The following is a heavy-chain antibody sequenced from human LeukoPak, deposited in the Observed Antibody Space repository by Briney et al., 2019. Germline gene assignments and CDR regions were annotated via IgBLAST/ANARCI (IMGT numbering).Heavy chain of an antibody. Sequence: PGGSLRLSYAASGFTVSSNYMSWVRQAPGKGLEWVSVIYSGGSTYYADSVKGRFTISRDNSKNTLYLQMNSLRAEDTAVYYCARWILDCSSTSCYGAFDIWGQGTKVTVSS. D-gene: IGHD2-2*01. CDR2: IYSGGST. V-gene: IGHV3-53*01. CDR3: ARWILDCSSTSCYGAFDI. J-gene: IGHJ3*02. CDR1: GFTVSSNY.